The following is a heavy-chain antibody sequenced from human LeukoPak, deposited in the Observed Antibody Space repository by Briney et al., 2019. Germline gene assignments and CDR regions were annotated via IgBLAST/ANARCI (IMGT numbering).Heavy chain of an antibody. J-gene: IGHJ4*02. Sequence: GGSPRLSCAASGFTFSGSAMHWVRQASGKGLEWVGRIRSKANSYATAYAASVKGRFTISRDDSKNTAYLQMNSLKTEDTAVYYCTRPHYDSSGYYYAFDYWGQGTLVTVSS. V-gene: IGHV3-73*01. CDR2: IRSKANSYAT. CDR3: TRPHYDSSGYYYAFDY. D-gene: IGHD3-22*01. CDR1: GFTFSGSA.